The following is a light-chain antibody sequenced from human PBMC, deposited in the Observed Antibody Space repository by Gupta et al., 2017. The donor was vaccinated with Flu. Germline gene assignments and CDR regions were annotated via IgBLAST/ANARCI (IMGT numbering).Light chain of an antibody. J-gene: IGLJ2*01. CDR1: SGSTATTY. V-gene: IGLV6-57*01. CDR2: DDN. Sequence: FMLTQPQSVSSSPGKTVTLSCTRTSGSTATTYVPWYQQRPGSSPTTVLYDDNRRLPGVPDRFSGSIDSSSNSASLTISGLNTEDEADYYWQSYDSITRDLVFGGGTRLTVL. CDR3: QSYDSITRDLV.